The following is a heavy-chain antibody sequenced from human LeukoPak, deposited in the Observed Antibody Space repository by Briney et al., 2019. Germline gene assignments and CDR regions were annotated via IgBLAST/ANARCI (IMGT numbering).Heavy chain of an antibody. V-gene: IGHV3-30*18. D-gene: IGHD3-10*01. J-gene: IGHJ4*02. CDR1: GFTFSNYG. CDR2: ISYDGSNR. Sequence: GGSLRLSCAASGFTFSNYGMHWVRQAPGKGLEWVAVISYDGSNRYYADSVKGRFTISRDNSKNTLSLQMSSLRAEDTALYYCAKDRGGSGSFYFQFDYWAQGTLVTVSS. CDR3: AKDRGGSGSFYFQFDY.